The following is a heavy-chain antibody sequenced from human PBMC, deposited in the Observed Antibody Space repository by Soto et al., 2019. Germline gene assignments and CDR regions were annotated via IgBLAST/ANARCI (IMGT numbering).Heavy chain of an antibody. V-gene: IGHV3-48*03. D-gene: IGHD2-8*01. Sequence: GSLRLCGAASGFTFSSHEMNWVRQAPGKGLEWISYISGSGVTTYYADSVRGRFIVSRDNAQESLFLQMNSLRVEDTAIYYCARGGVYWGQGTLGTVSS. CDR3: ARGGVY. CDR1: GFTFSSHE. CDR2: ISGSGVTT. J-gene: IGHJ4*02.